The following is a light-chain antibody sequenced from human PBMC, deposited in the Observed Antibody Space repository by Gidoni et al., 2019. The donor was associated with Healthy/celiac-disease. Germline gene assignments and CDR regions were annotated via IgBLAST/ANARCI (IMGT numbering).Light chain of an antibody. CDR2: WAS. CDR3: QQYYSTPYT. V-gene: IGKV4-1*01. CDR1: QSVLYSSNNKNY. J-gene: IGKJ2*01. Sequence: DIVMTQSPAPLAVSLGERDTINCKSSQSVLYSSNNKNYLAWYQQKPGQPPKLLIYWASTRESGVPDRFSGSGSGTDFTLTISSLQAEDVAVYYCQQYYSTPYTFGQGTKLEIK.